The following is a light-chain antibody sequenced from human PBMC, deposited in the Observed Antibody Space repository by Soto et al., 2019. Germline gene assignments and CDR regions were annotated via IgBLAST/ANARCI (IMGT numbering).Light chain of an antibody. CDR3: QQYGSTPT. CDR1: QSVSTNY. V-gene: IGKV3D-20*01. J-gene: IGKJ4*01. CDR2: DAS. Sequence: EIVLTQSPATLSLSPGERATLSCGASQSVSTNYVAWYQKKPGLAPRLLIYDASTRATAILDRFTGSGSGTDFTLTISRVEPEDFAVYYCQQYGSTPTFGGGTKVEIK.